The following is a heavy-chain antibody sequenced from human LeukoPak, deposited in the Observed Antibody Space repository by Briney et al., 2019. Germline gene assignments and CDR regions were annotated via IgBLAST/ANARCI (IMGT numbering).Heavy chain of an antibody. CDR1: GFSFTDYY. V-gene: IGHV3-11*01. CDR2: ISSSGSTI. D-gene: IGHD2-15*01. CDR3: AKVLVLVSANRYYFDY. J-gene: IGHJ4*02. Sequence: PGGSLRLSCTVSGFSFTDYYMSWIRQAPGKGLEWVSYISSSGSTIYYADSVKGRFTISRDSAKNSLCLQMSSLRAEDTAVYYCAKVLVLVSANRYYFDYWGQGTLVTVSS.